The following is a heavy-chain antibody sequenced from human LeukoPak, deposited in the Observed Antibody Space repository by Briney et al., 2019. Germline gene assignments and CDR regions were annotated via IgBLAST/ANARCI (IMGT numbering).Heavy chain of an antibody. CDR3: ARASLYDILTGYYTPYYFDY. CDR2: IYSGGST. J-gene: IGHJ4*02. Sequence: GGSLRLSCAASGFTVSSNYMSWVRQAPGKGLEWVSVIYSGGSTYYADSVKGRFTICRDNSKNALYLQMICLRAEDTAVYYCARASLYDILTGYYTPYYFDYWGQGTLVTVSS. CDR1: GFTVSSNY. V-gene: IGHV3-53*01. D-gene: IGHD3-9*01.